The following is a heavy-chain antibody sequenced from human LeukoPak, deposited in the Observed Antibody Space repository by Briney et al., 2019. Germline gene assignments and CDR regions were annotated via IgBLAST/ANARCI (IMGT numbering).Heavy chain of an antibody. J-gene: IGHJ4*02. V-gene: IGHV1-8*01. D-gene: IGHD1-1*01. CDR1: GYTFTTLD. Sequence: ASVKVSCKASGYTFTTLDINWVRQATGQGLEWMGWINPNSGNTGYAQKFQGRVTITRDTSISTAYMELSSLRSEDTAVYYCARGHNWNDVSDYWGQGTLVTVSS. CDR3: ARGHNWNDVSDY. CDR2: INPNSGNT.